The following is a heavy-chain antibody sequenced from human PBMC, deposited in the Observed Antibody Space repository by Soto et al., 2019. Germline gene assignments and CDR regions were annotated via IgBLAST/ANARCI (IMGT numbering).Heavy chain of an antibody. D-gene: IGHD1-26*01. Sequence: QVQLQESGPGLVKPSGTLSLTCAVSGGSMRSNNRWSWVRQPPGKGLEWIGEIFHSGSTNYNPSLKTRVTISVDKSKNQFSLKLSSVTAAATAVYYCARVYSGSYSDSWGQGTLVTVSS. CDR3: ARVYSGSYSDS. CDR2: IFHSGST. CDR1: GGSMRSNNR. V-gene: IGHV4-4*02. J-gene: IGHJ4*02.